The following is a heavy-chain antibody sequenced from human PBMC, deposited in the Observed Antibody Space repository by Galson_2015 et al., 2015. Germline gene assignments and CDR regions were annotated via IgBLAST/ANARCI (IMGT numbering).Heavy chain of an antibody. D-gene: IGHD3-10*01. V-gene: IGHV3-23*01. CDR2: ISGSGGST. Sequence: SLRLSCAASGFTFRSYAMSWVRPAPGKGLEWVSAISGSGGSTYYADSVKGRFTISRDNSKNTLYLQMNSLIAEYTAVYYCAKDLVLWFGELFGLDAFDIWGQGTMVTVSS. CDR1: GFTFRSYA. J-gene: IGHJ3*02. CDR3: AKDLVLWFGELFGLDAFDI.